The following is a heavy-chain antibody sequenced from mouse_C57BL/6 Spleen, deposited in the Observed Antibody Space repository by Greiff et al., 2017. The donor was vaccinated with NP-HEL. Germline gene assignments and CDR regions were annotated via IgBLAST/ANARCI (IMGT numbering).Heavy chain of an antibody. CDR3: ARHSYYAMDY. V-gene: IGHV1-82*01. CDR1: GYAFSSSW. J-gene: IGHJ4*01. Sequence: VQLVESGPELVKPGASVKISCKASGYAFSSSWMNWVKQRPGKGLEWIGRIYPGDGDTNYNGKFKGKATLTADKSSSTAYMQLSSLTSEDSAVYFCARHSYYAMDYWGQGTSVTVSS. CDR2: IYPGDGDT.